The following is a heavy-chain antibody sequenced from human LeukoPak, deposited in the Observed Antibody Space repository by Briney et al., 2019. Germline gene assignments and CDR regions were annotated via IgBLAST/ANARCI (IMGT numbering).Heavy chain of an antibody. Sequence: SETLSLTCTVSGGSISSYSWSWIRQPPGKGLEWIGYIYYSGSTNYNPSLKSRVTISVDTSKNQFSLKLTPVTAADAAVYYCARDRRREGVHAFDVWGRGTMVTVSS. V-gene: IGHV4-59*01. CDR3: ARDRRREGVHAFDV. CDR1: GGSISSYS. J-gene: IGHJ3*01. D-gene: IGHD1-14*01. CDR2: IYYSGST.